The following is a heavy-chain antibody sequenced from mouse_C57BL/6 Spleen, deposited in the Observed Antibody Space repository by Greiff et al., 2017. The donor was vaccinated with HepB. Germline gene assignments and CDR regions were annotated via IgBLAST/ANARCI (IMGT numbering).Heavy chain of an antibody. Sequence: VKLMESGAELARPGASVKMSCKASGYTFTSYTMHWVKQRPGQGLEWIGYINPSSGYTKYNQKFKDKATLTADKSSSTAYMQLSSLTSEDSAVYYCARSGSSGSFDYWGQGTTLTVSS. D-gene: IGHD3-2*02. V-gene: IGHV1-4*01. J-gene: IGHJ2*01. CDR3: ARSGSSGSFDY. CDR2: INPSSGYT. CDR1: GYTFTSYT.